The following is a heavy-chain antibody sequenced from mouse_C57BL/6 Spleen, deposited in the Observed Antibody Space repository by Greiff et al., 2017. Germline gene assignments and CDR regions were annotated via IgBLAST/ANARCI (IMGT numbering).Heavy chain of an antibody. J-gene: IGHJ3*01. CDR3: ARGDDGYYSWFAY. V-gene: IGHV1-58*01. Sequence: EVQLVESGAELVRPGSSVKMSCKTSGYTFTSYGINWVKQRPGQGLEWIGYIYLGNGYTEYNEKFKGKATLTSDTSSSTAYMQLSSLTSEDSAIYFCARGDDGYYSWFAYWGQGTLVTVSA. D-gene: IGHD2-3*01. CDR2: IYLGNGYT. CDR1: GYTFTSYG.